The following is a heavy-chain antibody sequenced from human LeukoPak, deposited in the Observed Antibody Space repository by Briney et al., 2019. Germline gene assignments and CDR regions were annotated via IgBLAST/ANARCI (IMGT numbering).Heavy chain of an antibody. CDR3: ARWLVRKVTFGGVIVKGYYYYGMDV. J-gene: IGHJ6*02. CDR1: GGSVSSGTYY. CDR2: IYYSGSI. D-gene: IGHD3-16*02. V-gene: IGHV4-61*01. Sequence: PSETLSLTCTVSGGSVSSGTYYWSWIRQPPGKGLEWIGYIYYSGSINYNPSLKSRVTISVDTSKNQFSLKLSSVTAADTAVYYCARWLVRKVTFGGVIVKGYYYYGMDVWGQGTTVTVSS.